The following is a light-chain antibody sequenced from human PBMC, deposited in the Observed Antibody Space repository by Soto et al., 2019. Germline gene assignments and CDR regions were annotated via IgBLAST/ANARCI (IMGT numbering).Light chain of an antibody. CDR2: FVS. J-gene: IGKJ3*01. CDR3: MQHLHIPFT. Sequence: DILMTQSPLSLPVTAGEPATITCRASQSILNNNGWHYLNWYLQKPVQSAQLLIYFVSNRVSGVVDTFSGSGSGADFTLRISSMEADDVVVYYCMQHLHIPFTFGAGTKVDFK. V-gene: IGKV2-28*01. CDR1: QSILNNNGWHY.